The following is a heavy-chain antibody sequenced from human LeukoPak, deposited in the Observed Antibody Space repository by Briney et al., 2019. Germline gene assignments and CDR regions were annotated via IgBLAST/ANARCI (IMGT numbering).Heavy chain of an antibody. V-gene: IGHV3-48*03. CDR3: ARSEDWFDS. CDR2: ISRSGATI. J-gene: IGHJ5*01. CDR1: GFTFSSYE. Sequence: GGSLRLSCAGSGFTFSSYEMNWVRQAPGKGLGWVSYISRSGATIYQADSVKGRFTISRDNAKNLLYLQMNSLRAEDTAIYYCARSEDWFDSWGQGTLVTVSS.